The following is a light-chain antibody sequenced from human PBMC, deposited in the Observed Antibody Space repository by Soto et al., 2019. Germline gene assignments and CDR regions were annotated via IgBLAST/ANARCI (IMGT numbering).Light chain of an antibody. Sequence: EIVLTQFPGTLSLSPGERATLSCRASQSVTSSYLGWYQQKPGQAPRLLIYGTSSRATGIPDRFSGSGSATDFTLTIIRLEPEDFAVYYCQQYGSSPLFTFGPGTKVDIK. CDR2: GTS. J-gene: IGKJ3*01. V-gene: IGKV3-20*01. CDR1: QSVTSSY. CDR3: QQYGSSPLFT.